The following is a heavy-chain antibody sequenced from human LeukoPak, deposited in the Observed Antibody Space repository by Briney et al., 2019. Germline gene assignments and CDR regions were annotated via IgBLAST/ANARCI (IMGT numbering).Heavy chain of an antibody. CDR3: ARDGYGVSLDY. CDR2: ISWNSKDI. J-gene: IGHJ4*02. V-gene: IGHV3-9*01. CDR1: GFRFHDSA. D-gene: IGHD3-3*01. Sequence: GGSLRLSCAASGFRFHDSAMHWVRQAPGTVLEWVSGISWNSKDIAYAGSVKGRFTISRDNAKNSLYLQMNSLRAEDTAVYYCARDGYGVSLDYWGQGTLVTVSS.